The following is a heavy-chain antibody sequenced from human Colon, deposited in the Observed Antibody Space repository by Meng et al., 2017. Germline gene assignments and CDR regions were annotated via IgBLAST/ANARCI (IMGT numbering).Heavy chain of an antibody. Sequence: QVQLVQSGAEVRKPGASVKVSCKASGYTFTGYYIHWVRQAPGQGLEWMGRINPYSGDTNYEQKFQGRVTMTRDTSISTAYMVLSRLRSDDTAVYYCARGGIQLGTYYGMDVWGQGTTVTVSS. D-gene: IGHD5-18*01. CDR3: ARGGIQLGTYYGMDV. CDR2: INPYSGDT. J-gene: IGHJ6*02. CDR1: GYTFTGYY. V-gene: IGHV1-2*06.